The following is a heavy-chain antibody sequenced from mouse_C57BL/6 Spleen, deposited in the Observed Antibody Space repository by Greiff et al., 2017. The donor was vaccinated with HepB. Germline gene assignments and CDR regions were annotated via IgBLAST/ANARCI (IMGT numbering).Heavy chain of an antibody. CDR2: IRSKSNNYAT. CDR3: GRQAIDAMDY. D-gene: IGHD1-2*01. CDR1: GFSFNTYA. V-gene: IGHV10-1*01. Sequence: EVQGVESGGGLVQPKGSLKLSCAASGFSFNTYAMNWVRQAPGKGLEWVARIRSKSNNYATYYADSVKDRFTISRDDSESMLYLQMNNLKTEDTAMYYCGRQAIDAMDYWGQGTSVTVSS. J-gene: IGHJ4*01.